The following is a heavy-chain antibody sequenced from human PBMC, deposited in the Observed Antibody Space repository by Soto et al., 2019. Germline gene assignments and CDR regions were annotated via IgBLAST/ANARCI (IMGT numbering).Heavy chain of an antibody. Sequence: EVQLVESGGGLVQFGGSLRLSCAASGFTFSSYWMHWVRQVPGKGLVWVSRIKGDGTNTGYADSVKGRFTISRDNVKNPPYLEMNSLRAEDTAVYYCGRGLSGYYGFDYWGQGTLVTVSS. CDR1: GFTFSSYW. CDR2: IKGDGTNT. D-gene: IGHD5-12*01. V-gene: IGHV3-74*01. J-gene: IGHJ4*02. CDR3: GRGLSGYYGFDY.